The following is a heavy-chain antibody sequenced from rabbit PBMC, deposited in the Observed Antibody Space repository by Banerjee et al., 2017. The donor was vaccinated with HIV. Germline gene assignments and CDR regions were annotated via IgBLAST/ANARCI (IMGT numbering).Heavy chain of an antibody. CDR1: GFSFSSGYY. Sequence: QEQLVESGGGLVQPEGSLTLTCTASGFSFSSGYYMCWVRQAPGKGLEWIACITTASGGPTYYANWAKGRFTISKTSSTTVTLQMTSLTAADTATYFCARALSADDYGAFNLWGPGTLVTVS. CDR3: ARALSADDYGAFNL. D-gene: IGHD2-1*01. CDR2: ITTASGGPT. J-gene: IGHJ4*01. V-gene: IGHV1S45*01.